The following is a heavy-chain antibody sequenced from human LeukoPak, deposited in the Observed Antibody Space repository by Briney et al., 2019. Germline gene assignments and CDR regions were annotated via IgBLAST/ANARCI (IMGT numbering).Heavy chain of an antibody. CDR1: GGSFSGYY. J-gene: IGHJ4*02. CDR2: INHSGST. Sequence: SETLSLTCAVYGGSFSGYYWSWIRQPPGKGLEWIGEINHSGSTNYNPSLKSRVTISVDTSKNQFSLKLSSVTAADTAVYYCARDSDDYWGQGTLVTVSS. V-gene: IGHV4-34*01. CDR3: ARDSDDY.